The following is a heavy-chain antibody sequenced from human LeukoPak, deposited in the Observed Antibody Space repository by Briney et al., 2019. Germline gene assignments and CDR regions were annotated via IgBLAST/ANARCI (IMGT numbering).Heavy chain of an antibody. Sequence: GGSLRLSCAASGFTFSDYGMNWVRQTPGKGLEWLAFIQNDGSNTFYADSVKGRFTISRDNSKNTLYLQMNSLRAEDTAVYYCAKAMYCGGDCYTSHDYWGQGTLVTVSS. CDR2: IQNDGSNT. CDR3: AKAMYCGGDCYTSHDY. V-gene: IGHV3-30*02. J-gene: IGHJ4*02. CDR1: GFTFSDYG. D-gene: IGHD2-21*02.